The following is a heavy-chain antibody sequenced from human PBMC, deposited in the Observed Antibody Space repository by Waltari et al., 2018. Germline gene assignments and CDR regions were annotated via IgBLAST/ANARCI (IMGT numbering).Heavy chain of an antibody. D-gene: IGHD3-22*01. CDR3: ARNRDYYDSSGYLHFDY. CDR2: IYPGDSDT. J-gene: IGHJ4*02. Sequence: EVQLVQSGAEVKKPGESLKISCKGSGYSFTSYWIGWVRQMPGKGLEWMGIIYPGDSDTRNSPAFQGQVTISADKSISTAYLQWSSLKASDTAMYYCARNRDYYDSSGYLHFDYWGQGTLVTVSS. V-gene: IGHV5-51*03. CDR1: GYSFTSYW.